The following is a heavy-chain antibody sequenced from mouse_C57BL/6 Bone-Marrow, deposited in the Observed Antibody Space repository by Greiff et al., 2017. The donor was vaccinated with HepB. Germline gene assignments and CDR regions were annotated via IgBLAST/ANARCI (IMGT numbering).Heavy chain of an antibody. CDR2: IDPENGDT. V-gene: IGHV14-4*01. D-gene: IGHD1-1*01. Sequence: EVKLQESGAELVRPGASVKLSCTASGFNIKDDYMHWVKQRPEQGLEWIGWIDPENGDTEYASKFQGKATITADTSSNTAYLQLSSLTSEDTAVYYCTPYSLFDYWGQGTTLTVSS. CDR3: TPYSLFDY. J-gene: IGHJ2*01. CDR1: GFNIKDDY.